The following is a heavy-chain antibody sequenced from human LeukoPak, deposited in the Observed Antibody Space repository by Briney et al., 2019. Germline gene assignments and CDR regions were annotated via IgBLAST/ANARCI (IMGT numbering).Heavy chain of an antibody. J-gene: IGHJ6*03. Sequence: ASVKVSCKASGYTFTSYGISWVRQAPGQGLEWMGLISAYNGNTNYAQKLQGRVTMSTDTSTSTAYMELRSLRSDDTAVYYCARDLNRGYYGSGSYSNLYYYYYYMDVWGKGTTVTISS. CDR1: GYTFTSYG. CDR2: ISAYNGNT. D-gene: IGHD3-10*01. V-gene: IGHV1-18*01. CDR3: ARDLNRGYYGSGSYSNLYYYYYYMDV.